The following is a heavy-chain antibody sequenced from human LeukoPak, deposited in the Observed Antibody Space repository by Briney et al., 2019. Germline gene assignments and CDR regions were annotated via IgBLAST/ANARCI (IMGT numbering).Heavy chain of an antibody. J-gene: IGHJ4*02. CDR2: ISYDGSNK. D-gene: IGHD3-3*01. V-gene: IGHV3-30-3*01. CDR3: ARAVQTIFDH. Sequence: GGSLRLSCAASGFTFSSYAMHWVRQAPVKGLEWVAVISYDGSNKYYADSVKGRFTISRDNSKNTLYLQMNSLRAEDTAVYYCARAVQTIFDHWGQGTLVTVSS. CDR1: GFTFSSYA.